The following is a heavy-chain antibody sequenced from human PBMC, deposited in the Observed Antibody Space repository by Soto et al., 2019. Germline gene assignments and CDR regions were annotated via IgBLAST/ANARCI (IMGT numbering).Heavy chain of an antibody. V-gene: IGHV3-23*01. CDR1: GFTFSSYA. J-gene: IGHJ4*02. Sequence: GGSLRLSCAASGFTFSSYAMSWVRQAPGKGLEWVSAISGSGGSTYYADSVKGRFTISRDNSKNTLSLQMNSLRAEDTAVYYCAKVPSGWWNFDYWGQGTLVTVSS. CDR2: ISGSGGST. CDR3: AKVPSGWWNFDY. D-gene: IGHD6-19*01.